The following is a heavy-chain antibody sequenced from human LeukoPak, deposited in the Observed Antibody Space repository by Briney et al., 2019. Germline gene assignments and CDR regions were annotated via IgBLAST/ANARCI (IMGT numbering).Heavy chain of an antibody. CDR3: ARQPLSWEPLRPPSPHLDS. J-gene: IGHJ4*02. Sequence: PSETLSLTCTVSGGSITSSVYYWAWIRQPPGKGLEWIGYIDYSGSTYYNPSLKSRITISVDTSKNQFSLKLNSVTAADTALYYCARQPLSWEPLRPPSPHLDSWGQGTLVTVSS. D-gene: IGHD1-26*01. CDR2: IDYSGST. V-gene: IGHV4-39*01. CDR1: GGSITSSVYY.